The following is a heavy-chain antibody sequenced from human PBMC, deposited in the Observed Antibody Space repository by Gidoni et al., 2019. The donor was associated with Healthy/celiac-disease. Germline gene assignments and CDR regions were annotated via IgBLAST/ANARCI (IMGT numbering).Heavy chain of an antibody. D-gene: IGHD3-3*01. CDR1: GGSIRSGRYY. J-gene: IGHJ4*02. CDR2: IYTSGST. CDR3: AREGGTIFGVVIGGYFDY. Sequence: QVQLQESGPGLVKPSQTLSLTCTVSGGSIRSGRYYWSWIRQPAGKGLEWIGRIYTSGSTNYNPSLKSRVTISVDTSKNQFSLKLSSVTAADTAVYYCAREGGTIFGVVIGGYFDYWGQGTLVTVSS. V-gene: IGHV4-61*02.